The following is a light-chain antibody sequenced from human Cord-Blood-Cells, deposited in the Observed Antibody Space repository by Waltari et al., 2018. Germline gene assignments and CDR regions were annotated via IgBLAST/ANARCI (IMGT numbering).Light chain of an antibody. CDR2: DVS. CDR3: SSYTSSSTLDV. J-gene: IGLJ3*02. CDR1: SSDVGGYNY. V-gene: IGLV2-14*03. Sequence: QSALTQPASVSGSPGQSITISCTGTSSDVGGYNYVSWYQQHPGKAPKLMIYDVSNRPSGVSNRFSGSKSGNTASLTISGLQAEDEADYDCSSYTSSSTLDVFGGGTKLTVL.